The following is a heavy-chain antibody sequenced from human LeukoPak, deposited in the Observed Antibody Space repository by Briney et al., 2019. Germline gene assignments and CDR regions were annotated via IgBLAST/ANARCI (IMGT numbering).Heavy chain of an antibody. Sequence: SVKVSCKASGGTFSSYTISWVRQAPGQGLEWMGRIIPILGIANYAQKFQGRVTITADKSTSTAYMELSSLRSEDTAVYYCARDIAVVVAASHYYYYGMDVWGQGTTVTVSS. CDR3: ARDIAVVVAASHYYYYGMDV. CDR2: IIPILGIA. CDR1: GGTFSSYT. D-gene: IGHD2-15*01. J-gene: IGHJ6*02. V-gene: IGHV1-69*04.